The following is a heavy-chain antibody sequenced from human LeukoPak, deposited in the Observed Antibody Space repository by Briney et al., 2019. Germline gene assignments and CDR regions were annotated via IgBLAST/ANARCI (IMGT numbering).Heavy chain of an antibody. CDR2: INHSGST. CDR1: GGSFSGYY. D-gene: IGHD1-26*01. V-gene: IGHV4-34*01. CDR3: ASLGGSYYSRIIFD. Sequence: SETLSLTCAVYGGSFSGYYWSWIRQPPGKGLEWIGEINHSGSTNYNPSLKSRVTISVDTSKNQFSLKLSSVTAADTAVYYCASLGGSYYSRIIFDWGQGTLVTVSS. J-gene: IGHJ4*02.